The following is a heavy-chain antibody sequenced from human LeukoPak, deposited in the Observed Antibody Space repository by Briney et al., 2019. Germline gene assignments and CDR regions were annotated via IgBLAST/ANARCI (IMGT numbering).Heavy chain of an antibody. CDR3: ARYSSGWYHNNWFDL. CDR1: GCTFSSYA. J-gene: IGHJ5*02. V-gene: IGHV1-69*04. Sequence: SVKVSCKASGCTFSSYAISWVRQAPGQGLEWMGRIIPILGIANYAQKFQGRVTITADKSTSTAYMELSSLRSEDTAVYYCARYSSGWYHNNWFDLWGQGTLVTVSS. CDR2: IIPILGIA. D-gene: IGHD6-19*01.